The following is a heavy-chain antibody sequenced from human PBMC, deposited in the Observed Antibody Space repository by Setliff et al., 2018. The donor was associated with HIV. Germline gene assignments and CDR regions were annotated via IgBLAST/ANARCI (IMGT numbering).Heavy chain of an antibody. V-gene: IGHV3-30*02. CDR3: AKVGREYSGYDFTFDS. Sequence: GGSLRLSCAASGFTFSSYAMHWVRQAPGKGLEWVALTWYDGRTTYYADSVKGRFTISRDNSRNTLNLQMSTLRAEDTAIYYCAKVGREYSGYDFTFDSWGQGTLVTVSS. CDR2: TWYDGRTT. D-gene: IGHD5-12*01. J-gene: IGHJ4*01. CDR1: GFTFSSYA.